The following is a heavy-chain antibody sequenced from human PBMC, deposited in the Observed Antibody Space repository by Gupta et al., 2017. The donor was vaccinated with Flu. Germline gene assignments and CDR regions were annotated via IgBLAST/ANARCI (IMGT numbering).Heavy chain of an antibody. Sequence: EVQLVQSGAEVKKPGESLRISCKGSGYSFNSYWISWVRQMPGNGPEWMGRIDPSDPYTNYSPSFQGHVTISADKSISTAYLQWSSLKASDTAMYYCARPNYYDSSGYYWGSWGWFDPWGQGTLVTVSS. V-gene: IGHV5-10-1*01. D-gene: IGHD3-22*01. J-gene: IGHJ5*02. CDR1: GYSFNSYW. CDR2: IDPSDPYT. CDR3: ARPNYYDSSGYYWGSWGWFDP.